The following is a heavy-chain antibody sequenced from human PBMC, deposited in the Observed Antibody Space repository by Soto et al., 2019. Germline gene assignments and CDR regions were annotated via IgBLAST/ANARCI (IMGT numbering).Heavy chain of an antibody. Sequence: GESLKISCKGSGYSFTSYWISWVRQMPGKGLEWMGRIDPSDSYTNYSPSFQGHVTISADKSISTAYLQWSSLKASDTAMYYCAILSTVTTPIGYYYGMDFWGQGTTVTVSS. D-gene: IGHD4-17*01. J-gene: IGHJ6*02. CDR1: GYSFTSYW. CDR3: AILSTVTTPIGYYYGMDF. V-gene: IGHV5-10-1*01. CDR2: IDPSDSYT.